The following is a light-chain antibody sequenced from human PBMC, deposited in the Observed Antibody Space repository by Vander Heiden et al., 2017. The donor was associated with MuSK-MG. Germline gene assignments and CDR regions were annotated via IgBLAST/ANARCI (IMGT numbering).Light chain of an antibody. Sequence: DIQMTQSPSTLSASVGDRVTITCRASQTIRNLLAWYQQKPGKVPNLLIYDASNLEGGVPSRFSGSSSGTEFTLTITSLQPDDFATYYCHHYKRDSPWTFGQGTKVEIK. V-gene: IGKV1-5*01. CDR1: QTIRNL. J-gene: IGKJ1*01. CDR3: HHYKRDSPWT. CDR2: DAS.